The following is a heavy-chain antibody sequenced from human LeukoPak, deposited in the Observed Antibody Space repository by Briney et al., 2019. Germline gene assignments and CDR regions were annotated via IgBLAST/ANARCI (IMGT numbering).Heavy chain of an antibody. CDR2: ISSSSYI. V-gene: IGHV3-21*04. Sequence: GGSLRLSCAASGFTFSSYSMNWVRQAPGKGLEWVSSISSSSYIYYADSVKGRFTISRDNSKNTLYLQMNSLRAEDTAVYYCAKDPTGIAAAGMGYWGQGTLVTVSS. D-gene: IGHD6-13*01. CDR3: AKDPTGIAAAGMGY. CDR1: GFTFSSYS. J-gene: IGHJ4*02.